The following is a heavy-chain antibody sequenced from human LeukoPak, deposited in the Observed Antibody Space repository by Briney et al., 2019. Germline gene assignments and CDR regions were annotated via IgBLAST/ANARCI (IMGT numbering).Heavy chain of an antibody. Sequence: GGSLRLSCAASGFTFSSYAMHWVRQAPGKGLEYVSAISSNGGSTYYANSVKGRFTISRDNSKNTLYLQMGSLRAEDMAVYYCARVTGDDYGGNDAFDYWGQGTLVTVSS. CDR1: GFTFSSYA. CDR2: ISSNGGST. CDR3: ARVTGDDYGGNDAFDY. V-gene: IGHV3-64*01. D-gene: IGHD4-23*01. J-gene: IGHJ4*02.